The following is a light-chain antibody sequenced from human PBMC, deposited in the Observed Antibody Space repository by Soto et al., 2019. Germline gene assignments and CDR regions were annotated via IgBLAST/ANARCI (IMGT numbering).Light chain of an antibody. CDR2: DAS. CDR1: QSVNIY. Sequence: EVVLTQSPATLSLSPGERATLSCRASQSVNIYLAWYQQKPGQAPRLLIYDASSRATGIPARFSGSGSGTDFTLTISSLEPEDFALYYCQQRSNWPLTFGGGTKVEIK. V-gene: IGKV3-11*01. CDR3: QQRSNWPLT. J-gene: IGKJ4*01.